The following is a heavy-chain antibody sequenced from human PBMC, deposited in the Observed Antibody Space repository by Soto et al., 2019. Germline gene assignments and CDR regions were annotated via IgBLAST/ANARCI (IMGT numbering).Heavy chain of an antibody. CDR1: GYTFTSYD. V-gene: IGHV1-8*01. Sequence: QVQLVQSGAEVKKPGASVKVSCKASGYTFTSYDINWVRQATGQGLEWMGWMNPNSGNTGYAQKFQGRVTMTRNTSISTAYMELSSLRSEDTAVYDCARGRLGIYRLCPRRSDYGMDVWGQGTTVTVSS. D-gene: IGHD3-10*01. CDR3: ARGRLGIYRLCPRRSDYGMDV. J-gene: IGHJ6*02. CDR2: MNPNSGNT.